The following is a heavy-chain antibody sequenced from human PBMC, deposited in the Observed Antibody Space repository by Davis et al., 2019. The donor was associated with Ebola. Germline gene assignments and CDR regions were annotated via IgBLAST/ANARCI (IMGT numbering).Heavy chain of an antibody. J-gene: IGHJ6*03. CDR2: INSDGSST. CDR1: GFTFSNHA. CDR3: ARLGYDFWSGYYLYYMDV. D-gene: IGHD3-3*01. Sequence: GESLKISCEASGFTFSNHAMAWVRQPPGKGLVWVSRINSDGSSTSYADSVKGRFTISRDNAKNTLYLQMNSLRAEDTAVYYCARLGYDFWSGYYLYYMDVWGKGTTVTVSS. V-gene: IGHV3-74*01.